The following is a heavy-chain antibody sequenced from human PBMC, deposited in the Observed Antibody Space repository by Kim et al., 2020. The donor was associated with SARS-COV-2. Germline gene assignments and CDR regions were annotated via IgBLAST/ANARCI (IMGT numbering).Heavy chain of an antibody. CDR1: GFTFSSYG. CDR2: ISYDGSNK. V-gene: IGHV3-30*18. CDR3: AKDIEREQQSYYFDY. Sequence: GGSLRLSCAASGFTFSSYGMHWVRQAPGKGLEWVAVISYDGSNKYYADSVKGRFTISRDNSKNTLYLQMNSLRAEDTAVYYCAKDIEREQQSYYFDYWGQGTLVTVSS. D-gene: IGHD6-13*01. J-gene: IGHJ4*02.